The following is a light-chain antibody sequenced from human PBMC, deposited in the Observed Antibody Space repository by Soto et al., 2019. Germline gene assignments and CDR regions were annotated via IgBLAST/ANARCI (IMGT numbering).Light chain of an antibody. V-gene: IGKV1-39*01. CDR2: DTS. CDR1: QSINGY. CDR3: QQFYKTPYT. Sequence: DLKMTQSPSSLSASVGATVPIKCRTSQSINGYLNWYQQKPGKAPNLMIFDTSSIHSGVPLRFSGSGSETEFTLTISGVQPEDVARYYCQQFYKTPYTLGQGTRLEIK. J-gene: IGKJ5*01.